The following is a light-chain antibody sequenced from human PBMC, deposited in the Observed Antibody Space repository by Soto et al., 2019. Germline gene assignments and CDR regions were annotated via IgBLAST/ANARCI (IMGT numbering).Light chain of an antibody. CDR2: DAS. CDR3: QPYNSYLWT. Sequence: DIQMTQSPSTLSASVGDRVTITCRASQSISSWLAWYQQKPGKAPKLLIYDASSLESGVPSRFSGSGSGTEFTLTISSLQPYDFATYYCQPYNSYLWTFGPGPKVEIK. J-gene: IGKJ1*01. V-gene: IGKV1-5*01. CDR1: QSISSW.